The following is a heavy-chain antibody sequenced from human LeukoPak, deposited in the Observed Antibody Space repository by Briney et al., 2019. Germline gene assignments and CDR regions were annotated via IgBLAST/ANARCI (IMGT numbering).Heavy chain of an antibody. CDR3: AGLTVAGGWFDP. CDR1: GGSFSGYY. V-gene: IGHV4-34*01. CDR2: INHSGST. D-gene: IGHD6-19*01. Sequence: KPSETLSLTCAVYGGSFSGYYWSWIRQPPGKGLEWIGEINHSGSTNYNPSLKSRVTISVDTSKNQFSLKLSSVTAADTAVYYCAGLTVAGGWFDPWGQGTLVTVSS. J-gene: IGHJ5*02.